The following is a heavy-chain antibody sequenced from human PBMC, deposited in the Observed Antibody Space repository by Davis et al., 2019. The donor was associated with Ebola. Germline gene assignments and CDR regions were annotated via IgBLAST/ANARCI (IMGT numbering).Heavy chain of an antibody. J-gene: IGHJ3*02. CDR2: TSHSGYT. V-gene: IGHV4-34*01. CDR3: ARPRYYYDSSGYYHDAFDI. CDR1: GGSFSDYF. Sequence: SETLSLTCAVYGGSFSDYFWSWIRQPPGKGLEWIGETSHSGYTNYNPSLKSRVTISVDTSKNQFSLKLSSVTAADTAVYYCARPRYYYDSSGYYHDAFDIWGQGTMVTVSS. D-gene: IGHD3-22*01.